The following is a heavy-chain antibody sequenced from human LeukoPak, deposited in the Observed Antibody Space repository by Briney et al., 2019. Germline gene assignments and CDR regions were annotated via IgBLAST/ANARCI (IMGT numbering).Heavy chain of an antibody. Sequence: SETLSLTCTVSGASISSYYWSWIRQPPGKGMEWIVYFYYGGSTNYNPSLKSRVTISVDTSKNQFSLKLSSVTAADTAVYYCARSRLQFDYWGQGTLVTVSS. CDR2: FYYGGST. CDR1: GASISSYY. V-gene: IGHV4-59*01. CDR3: ARSRLQFDY. J-gene: IGHJ4*02. D-gene: IGHD4-11*01.